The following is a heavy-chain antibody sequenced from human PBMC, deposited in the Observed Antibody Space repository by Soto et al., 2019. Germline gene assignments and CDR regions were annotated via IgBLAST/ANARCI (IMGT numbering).Heavy chain of an antibody. CDR2: MKPTSGNT. CDR1: GYTFSSYD. V-gene: IGHV1-8*01. Sequence: QVQLVQSGAEVKKPGASVKVSCKASGYTFSSYDINWVRQATGQGLEWMGWMKPTSGNTGYAQKFQGRVTMTRDTSISTAYLELSSLRSEDTAVYYCLRSVYWPNGVCYFGDFDYWGQGTLVTVSS. CDR3: LRSVYWPNGVCYFGDFDY. J-gene: IGHJ4*02. D-gene: IGHD2-8*01.